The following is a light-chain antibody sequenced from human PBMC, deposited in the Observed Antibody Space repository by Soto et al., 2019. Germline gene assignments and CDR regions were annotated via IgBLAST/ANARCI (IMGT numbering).Light chain of an antibody. CDR3: AAWDDSLSGYV. CDR1: SSDIGNYDF. J-gene: IGLJ1*01. Sequence: QSALTQPASVSGSPGQSITISCTGTSSDIGNYDFVSWYQQVPGTAPKAMIFEVSSRPSGVSNRFSGSKSGTSASLAISGLRSEDETDYYCAAWDDSLSGYVFGTGTKLTVL. V-gene: IGLV2-14*01. CDR2: EVS.